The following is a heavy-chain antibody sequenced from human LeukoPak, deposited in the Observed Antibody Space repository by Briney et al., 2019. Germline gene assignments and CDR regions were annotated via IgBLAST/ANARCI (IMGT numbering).Heavy chain of an antibody. Sequence: GASVKVSCKASGYTFTNYGISWVRQAPGQGLEWMGWINPYNGNTNYVQRFQGRVTMTSDTSTSTAYMDLRSLRSDDTAVYYCARGGYDFWSGYYILQLDYWGQGTLVTVSS. V-gene: IGHV1-18*01. D-gene: IGHD3-3*01. CDR1: GYTFTNYG. CDR2: INPYNGNT. J-gene: IGHJ4*02. CDR3: ARGGYDFWSGYYILQLDY.